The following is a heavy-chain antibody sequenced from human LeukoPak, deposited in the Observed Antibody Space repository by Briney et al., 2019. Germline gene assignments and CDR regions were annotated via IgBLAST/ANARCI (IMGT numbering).Heavy chain of an antibody. Sequence: ASVKVSCTASGYTFTSYYMHWVRQAPGQGLEWMGIINPSGGSTSYAQKFQGRVTMTRDMSTSTVYMELSSLRSEDTAVYYCARDAKSTYYYDSSGYYSLFWGQGTLVTVSS. CDR3: ARDAKSTYYYDSSGYYSLF. J-gene: IGHJ4*02. CDR1: GYTFTSYY. D-gene: IGHD3-22*01. V-gene: IGHV1-46*01. CDR2: INPSGGST.